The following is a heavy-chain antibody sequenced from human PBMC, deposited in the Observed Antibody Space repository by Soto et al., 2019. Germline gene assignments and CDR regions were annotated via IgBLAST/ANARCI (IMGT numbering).Heavy chain of an antibody. CDR2: IYWDDDK. V-gene: IGHV2-5*02. D-gene: IGHD3-9*01. J-gene: IGHJ4*02. CDR3: AHRFDWYYFNS. CDR1: GFSLRTSEVG. Sequence: QITLKESGPTLVKPTQTLTLTCTFSGFSLRTSEVGVGWIRQPPGKALEWLALIYWDDDKRYSPSLKTRLAITKDTTKNQVVLTMTNIDPVDTATYSCAHRFDWYYFNSWGQGTLVTVSS.